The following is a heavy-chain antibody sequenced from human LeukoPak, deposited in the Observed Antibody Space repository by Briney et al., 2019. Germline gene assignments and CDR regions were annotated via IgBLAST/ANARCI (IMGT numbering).Heavy chain of an antibody. CDR1: GFTFSSYA. Sequence: GESLRLSCAASGFTFSSYAMHWVRQAPGKGLEWVSAISGSGGSTYYADSVKGRFTISRDNSKSTLYLQMNSLRAEDTAVYYCAKGTSYVVVVAAIGYWGQGTLVTVSS. CDR2: ISGSGGST. D-gene: IGHD2-15*01. CDR3: AKGTSYVVVVAAIGY. V-gene: IGHV3-23*01. J-gene: IGHJ4*02.